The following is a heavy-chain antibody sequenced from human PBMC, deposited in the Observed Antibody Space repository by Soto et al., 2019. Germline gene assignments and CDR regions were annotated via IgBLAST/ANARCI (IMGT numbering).Heavy chain of an antibody. J-gene: IGHJ4*02. V-gene: IGHV3-48*02. CDR2: ISSSSSTI. D-gene: IGHD5-18*01. Sequence: EVQLVESGGGLVQPGGSLRLSCAASGFTFSSYSMNWVRQAPGKGLEWVSYISSSSSTIYYADSVKGRFTISRDNAKNSLYLQMNSLTDEDTAVYYCARDAGYSYGPFDYWGPGTLVTVSS. CDR3: ARDAGYSYGPFDY. CDR1: GFTFSSYS.